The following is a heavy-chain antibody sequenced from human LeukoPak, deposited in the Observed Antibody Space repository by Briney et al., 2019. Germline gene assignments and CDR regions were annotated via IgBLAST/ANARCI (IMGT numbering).Heavy chain of an antibody. CDR2: IYHSGRT. V-gene: IGHV4-38-2*02. Sequence: SETLSLTCTVSGDSISSGYYWGWIRQPPGKGLEWIGSIYHSGRTFYNPSLKSRVTISVDTSKNQFSLKLTSVTAADTAVYYCARDSFTGLPAPDYWGQGTLVTVSS. J-gene: IGHJ4*02. D-gene: IGHD2-21*02. CDR3: ARDSFTGLPAPDY. CDR1: GDSISSGYY.